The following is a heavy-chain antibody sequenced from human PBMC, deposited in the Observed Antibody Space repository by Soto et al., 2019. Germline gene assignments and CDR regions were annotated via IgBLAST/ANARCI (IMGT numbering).Heavy chain of an antibody. CDR1: GFTFSSYA. V-gene: IGHV3-23*01. CDR2: ISGSGGST. D-gene: IGHD3-16*01. J-gene: IGHJ4*02. CDR3: AKATSPSYYDYIWGFDY. Sequence: EVQLLESGGGLVQPGGSLRLSCAASGFTFSSYAMSWVRQAPGKGLEWVSAISGSGGSTYYADSVKGRFTISRDNSKNTLYLQMNSLRAEDTAVYYCAKATSPSYYDYIWGFDYWGQGTLVTVSS.